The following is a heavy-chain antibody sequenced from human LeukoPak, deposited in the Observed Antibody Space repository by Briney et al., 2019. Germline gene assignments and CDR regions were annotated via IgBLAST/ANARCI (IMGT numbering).Heavy chain of an antibody. CDR3: ACGGDDLPFDY. Sequence: ASVKVSCKASGYTFTSYAMHWVRQAPGQRLEWMGWVNAGNGNTKYSQKFQGRVTITRDTSASTAYMELSSRRSEDTAVYYCACGGDDLPFDYWGQGTLVTVSS. J-gene: IGHJ4*02. CDR2: VNAGNGNT. V-gene: IGHV1-3*01. D-gene: IGHD2-21*02. CDR1: GYTFTSYA.